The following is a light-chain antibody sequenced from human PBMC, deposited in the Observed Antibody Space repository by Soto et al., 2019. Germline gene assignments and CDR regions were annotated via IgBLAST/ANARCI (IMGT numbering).Light chain of an antibody. CDR2: GAS. CDR3: QQRSSWPLT. V-gene: IGKV3-11*01. Sequence: EIVLTQSPVTLSLSPGERVTFSCRASQSVTTNLAWYQHKPGQAPRLLIYGASNRATGIPARFSGSGSGTDFTLTISSLEPEDFAVYFCQQRSSWPLTFGGGTKVDIK. CDR1: QSVTTN. J-gene: IGKJ4*02.